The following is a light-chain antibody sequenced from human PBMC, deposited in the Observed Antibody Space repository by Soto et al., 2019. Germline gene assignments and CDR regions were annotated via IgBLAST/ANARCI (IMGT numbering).Light chain of an antibody. Sequence: QSVLTQPPSVSAAPGQKVTISCSGTSSNIGNNYVSWYQQLPGTAPNVLIYENDKRPSGIPDRFSGSKSGTSATLGITGLQAGDEADYYCGSWDSSLSAVVFGGGTKVTVL. CDR3: GSWDSSLSAVV. J-gene: IGLJ2*01. V-gene: IGLV1-51*02. CDR2: END. CDR1: SSNIGNNY.